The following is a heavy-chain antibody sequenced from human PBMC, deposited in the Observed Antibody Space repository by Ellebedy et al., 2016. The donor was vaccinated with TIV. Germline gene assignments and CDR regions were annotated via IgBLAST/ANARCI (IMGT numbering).Heavy chain of an antibody. CDR1: GYTFTSYG. V-gene: IGHV1-18*04. D-gene: IGHD3-3*02. CDR2: ISAYNGNT. CDR3: ARVKQILAQGQTYGLDV. Sequence: AASVKVSCKASGYTFTSYGISWVRQAPGQGLEWMGWISAYNGNTNYAQKLQGRVTMTTDTSTSTAYMELRSLRSDDTAMYYCARVKQILAQGQTYGLDVWGRGTTVTVSS. J-gene: IGHJ6*02.